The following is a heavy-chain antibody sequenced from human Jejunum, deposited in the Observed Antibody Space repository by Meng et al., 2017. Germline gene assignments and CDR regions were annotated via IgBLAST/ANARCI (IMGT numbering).Heavy chain of an antibody. Sequence: SCAISGDSVSSNSATWNWIRQSPSRGLEWLGRTWYKSKWFSEYGESVKSRIIINLDTSKNQLSLHLNSVSPEDTAVYYCVREWNDRATSRAMDVWGQGTAVTVSS. CDR2: TWYKSKWFS. V-gene: IGHV6-1*01. CDR3: VREWNDRATSRAMDV. J-gene: IGHJ6*02. D-gene: IGHD1-1*01. CDR1: GDSVSSNSAT.